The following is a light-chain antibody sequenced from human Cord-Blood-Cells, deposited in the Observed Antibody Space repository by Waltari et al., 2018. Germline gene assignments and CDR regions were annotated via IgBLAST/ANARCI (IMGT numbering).Light chain of an antibody. J-gene: IGLJ1*01. Sequence: QSALTQPASVSGSPGQSITNSCTGTSSDVRGYNYVSWYQQHPGKAPKLMIYDVSKRPSGVSNRFSGSKSGNTASLTISGLQAEDEADYYCSSYTSSSTYVFGTGTKVTVL. CDR3: SSYTSSSTYV. CDR2: DVS. V-gene: IGLV2-14*01. CDR1: SSDVRGYNY.